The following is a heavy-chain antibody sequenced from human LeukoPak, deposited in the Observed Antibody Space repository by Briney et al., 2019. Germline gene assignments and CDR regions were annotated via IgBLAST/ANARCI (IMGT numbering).Heavy chain of an antibody. Sequence: PSEALSLTCTVSGHSISSYYWSWIRQPPGKGLEWIGFIYYSGSTNYNPSLKSRVTISVDTSKNQFSLKLSSVTAADTAVYYCARVIEGGYRCGSYYYYMDVWGKGTTVTISS. V-gene: IGHV4-59*01. CDR1: GHSISSYY. CDR3: ARVIEGGYRCGSYYYYMDV. D-gene: IGHD5-18*01. J-gene: IGHJ6*03. CDR2: IYYSGST.